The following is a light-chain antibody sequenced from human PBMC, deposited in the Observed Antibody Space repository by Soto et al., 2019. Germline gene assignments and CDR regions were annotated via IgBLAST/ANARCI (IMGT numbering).Light chain of an antibody. CDR1: QSISTF. CDR3: QQSYSTPYT. V-gene: IGKV1-39*01. J-gene: IGKJ2*01. CDR2: AAS. Sequence: DIQMTQSPSSLSASVGDRVTITCRPSQSISTFLNWYQQKPGKAPKLLIYAASSLQSGVPSRFSGSGSGTEFTLTISSLQPEDFATFYCQQSYSTPYTFGQGTKVDIK.